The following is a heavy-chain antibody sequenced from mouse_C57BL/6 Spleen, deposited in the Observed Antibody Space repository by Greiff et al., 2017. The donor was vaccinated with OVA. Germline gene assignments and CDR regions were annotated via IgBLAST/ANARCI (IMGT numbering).Heavy chain of an antibody. CDR2: IDPEDGDT. Sequence: VQLQQSGAELVRPGASVKLSCTASGFNIKDYYMHWVKQRPEQGLEWIGRIDPEDGDTEYAPKFQGKATLTADTASNTAYLQLSSLTSEDTAVYYCTTRRGYYAMDYWGQGTSVTVSS. CDR3: TTRRGYYAMDY. CDR1: GFNIKDYY. V-gene: IGHV14-1*01. J-gene: IGHJ4*01.